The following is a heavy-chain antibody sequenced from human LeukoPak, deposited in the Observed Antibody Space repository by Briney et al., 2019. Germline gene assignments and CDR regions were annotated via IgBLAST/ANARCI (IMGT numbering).Heavy chain of an antibody. D-gene: IGHD6-6*01. Sequence: SETLSLTCTVSGGSISSSSYYWGWIRQPPGKGLEWLGSIYYSGSTYYNPSLKSRVTISVDTSKNQFSLKLSSVTAADTAVYYCARDQEEYSSSSGPGDYYYYMDVWGKGTTVTVSS. CDR2: IYYSGST. CDR1: GGSISSSSYY. CDR3: ARDQEEYSSSSGPGDYYYYMDV. V-gene: IGHV4-39*07. J-gene: IGHJ6*03.